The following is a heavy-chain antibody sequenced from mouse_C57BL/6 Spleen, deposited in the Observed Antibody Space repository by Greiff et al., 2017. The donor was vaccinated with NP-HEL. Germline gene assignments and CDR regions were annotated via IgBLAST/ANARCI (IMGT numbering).Heavy chain of an antibody. CDR3: ARSTMVTTGWFAY. V-gene: IGHV1-69*01. D-gene: IGHD2-2*01. CDR2: IDPSDSYT. J-gene: IGHJ3*01. Sequence: QVQLKQPGAELVMPGASVKLSCKASGYTFTSYWMHWVKQRPGQGLEWIGEIDPSDSYTNYNQKFKGKSTLTVDKSSSTAYMQLSSLTSEDSAVYYCARSTMVTTGWFAYWGQGTLVTVSA. CDR1: GYTFTSYW.